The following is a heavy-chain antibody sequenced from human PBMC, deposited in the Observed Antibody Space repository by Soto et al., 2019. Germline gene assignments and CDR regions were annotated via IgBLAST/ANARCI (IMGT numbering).Heavy chain of an antibody. CDR2: IKSKADGGTT. Sequence: EVQLVESGGGLVKPGGSLRLCCAASGFTFSNAWMTWVRQAPGKGLEWVGRIKSKADGGTTYYAEPVNGRFTISRDDSKNVVCLQMNSLKTEDTALYYCTTTGTIDYWGQGTLVTVSS. CDR3: TTTGTIDY. V-gene: IGHV3-15*01. J-gene: IGHJ4*02. D-gene: IGHD1-1*01. CDR1: GFTFSNAW.